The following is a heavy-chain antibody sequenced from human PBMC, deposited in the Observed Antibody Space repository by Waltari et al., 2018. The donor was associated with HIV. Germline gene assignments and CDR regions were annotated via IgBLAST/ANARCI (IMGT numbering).Heavy chain of an antibody. CDR1: GYTFTSYG. D-gene: IGHD3-22*01. V-gene: IGHV1-18*01. Sequence: QVQLVQSGAEVKKPGASVKVSCKASGYTFTSYGISWVRQAPGQGLEWMGWISAYNGNTNYAQKLQGRVTMPTDTSTSTAYMELRSLSSDDTAVYYCARTEYYYDSSGYYQPWGQGTLVTVSS. J-gene: IGHJ5*02. CDR2: ISAYNGNT. CDR3: ARTEYYYDSSGYYQP.